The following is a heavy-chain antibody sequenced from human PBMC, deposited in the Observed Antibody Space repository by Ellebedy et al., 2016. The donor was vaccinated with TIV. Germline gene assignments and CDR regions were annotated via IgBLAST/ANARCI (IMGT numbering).Heavy chain of an antibody. J-gene: IGHJ4*02. CDR1: GFTFSDYY. CDR2: ISSSSSYT. D-gene: IGHD3-9*01. V-gene: IGHV3-11*06. CDR3: AKDFGFHWLSTSFDY. Sequence: GGSLRLXCAASGFTFSDYYMSWIRQAPGKGLEWVSYISSSSSYTNYADSVKGRFTISRDNSKNTLYLQMNSLRAEDTAVYYCAKDFGFHWLSTSFDYWGQGTLVTVSS.